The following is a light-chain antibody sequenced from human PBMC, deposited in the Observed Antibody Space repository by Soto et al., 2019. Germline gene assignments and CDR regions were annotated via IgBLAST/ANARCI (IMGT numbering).Light chain of an antibody. V-gene: IGKV1-8*01. CDR2: AAS. Sequence: AIRMTQSPSSLSASTGDRVTITCRASQGISSYLAWYQQKPGKAPNLLIYAASTLQSGVPSRFSGSGSGTDFTLTISCLQSEDFATYYCQQYYSYPPGGFGPGTKVDIK. J-gene: IGKJ3*01. CDR3: QQYYSYPPGG. CDR1: QGISSY.